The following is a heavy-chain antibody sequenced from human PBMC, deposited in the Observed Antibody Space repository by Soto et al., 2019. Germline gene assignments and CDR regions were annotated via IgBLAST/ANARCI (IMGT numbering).Heavy chain of an antibody. Sequence: PSETLSLTCNVSGASISSYYWSWIRQPPEKGLEWIAYIYNSGSTNYNPSLKSRVTISVDTSKNQFSLDLSSVTAADTAVYYCASLYGDYVPYWGQGILVTVSS. J-gene: IGHJ4*02. CDR2: IYNSGST. V-gene: IGHV4-59*01. CDR1: GASISSYY. D-gene: IGHD4-17*01. CDR3: ASLYGDYVPY.